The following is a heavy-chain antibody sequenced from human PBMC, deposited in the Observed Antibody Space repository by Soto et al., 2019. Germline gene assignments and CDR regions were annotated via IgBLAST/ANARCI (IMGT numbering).Heavy chain of an antibody. J-gene: IGHJ4*02. CDR3: AKSATLPAAIAY. Sequence: QVQLVQSGAEVKKPGASVKVCCKASGYTFTSYAMHWVRKAPGQRLEWMGWSNAGNGNTKYSQKFQGRVTITRDTSASTAYMELSSLRSEDTAVYYCAKSATLPAAIAYWGQGTLVTVSS. CDR2: SNAGNGNT. V-gene: IGHV1-3*01. D-gene: IGHD2-2*02. CDR1: GYTFTSYA.